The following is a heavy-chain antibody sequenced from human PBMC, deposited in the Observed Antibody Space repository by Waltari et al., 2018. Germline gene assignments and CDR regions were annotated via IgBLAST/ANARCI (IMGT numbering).Heavy chain of an antibody. CDR1: GGSISSHY. Sequence: QVQLQESGAGLVKPSEPLSPTCPVSGGSISSHYWSWIRQPPGKGLDWIGYNYYRGSTNYNPSRKSRVTISVDTSKNQFSLKLSSGTAADTAVYYCARNDYESFDIWGQGTMVTVSS. CDR3: ARNDYESFDI. V-gene: IGHV4-59*11. CDR2: NYYRGST. D-gene: IGHD4-17*01. J-gene: IGHJ3*02.